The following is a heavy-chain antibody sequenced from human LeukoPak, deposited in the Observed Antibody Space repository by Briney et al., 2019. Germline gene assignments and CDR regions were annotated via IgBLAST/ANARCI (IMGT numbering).Heavy chain of an antibody. Sequence: GASVKVSCKASRYTFTSYYMHWVRQAPGQGLEWMGIINPSGGSTSYAQKFQGRVTMTRDTSTSTVYMELSSLRSEDTAVYYCARDLGPYYFDYWGQGTLVTVSS. V-gene: IGHV1-46*01. CDR3: ARDLGPYYFDY. CDR1: RYTFTSYY. J-gene: IGHJ4*02. CDR2: INPSGGST.